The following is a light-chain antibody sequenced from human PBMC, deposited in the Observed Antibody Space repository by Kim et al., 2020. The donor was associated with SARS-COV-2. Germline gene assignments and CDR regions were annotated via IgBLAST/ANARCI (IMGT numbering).Light chain of an antibody. V-gene: IGKV1-5*03. Sequence: SASVGDRVTITGRAIQNIGHLLAWYQQKPGKAPKLLIYWASTLESGVPSRFSGSRSGTEFTLTISSLQPDDFATYYCQQFNSYPYTFGQGTKLEI. J-gene: IGKJ2*01. CDR3: QQFNSYPYT. CDR1: QNIGHL. CDR2: WAS.